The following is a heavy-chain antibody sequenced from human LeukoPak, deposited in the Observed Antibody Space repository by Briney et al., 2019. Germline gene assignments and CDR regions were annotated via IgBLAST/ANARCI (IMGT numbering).Heavy chain of an antibody. CDR1: GYTFTGYY. V-gene: IGHV1-2*02. CDR3: ASEEVGPRQHLTYFDY. Sequence: ASVKVSCKASGYTFTGYYIHWVRQAPGQGLEWMGWINPNSGGTKYAQKFQARVTMTRDTSISTAYMELSRLTSDDTAVYHCASEEVGPRQHLTYFDYWGQGTLVTVSS. J-gene: IGHJ4*02. D-gene: IGHD6-13*01. CDR2: INPNSGGT.